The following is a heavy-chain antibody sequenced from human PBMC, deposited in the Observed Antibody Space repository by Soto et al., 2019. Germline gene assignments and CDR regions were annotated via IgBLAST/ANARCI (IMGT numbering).Heavy chain of an antibody. V-gene: IGHV3-21*01. CDR2: ISSGSSDT. Sequence: GGSLRLSCEASGFTFSRVSMNWARQVPGKGLEWVASISSGSSDTCYADSVKGRFIISRDNAQNSLFLQMNTLRPEDTAMYYCARVAYWGPGTQVTVSS. CDR3: ARVAY. CDR1: GFTFSRVS. J-gene: IGHJ4*02.